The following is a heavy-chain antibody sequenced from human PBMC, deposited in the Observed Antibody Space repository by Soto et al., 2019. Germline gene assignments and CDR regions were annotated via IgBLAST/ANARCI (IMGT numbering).Heavy chain of an antibody. V-gene: IGHV3-7*03. Sequence: VGSLRLSCAASGFTLSNYWMTWVRQAPGKGLEWVANINKDGSQKNYVDSVKGRFTIARENGQNSLSLQMNSPRVEDTAVYYCVRELGLAYWGQGALVTVSS. CDR2: INKDGSQK. J-gene: IGHJ4*02. CDR1: GFTLSNYW. D-gene: IGHD7-27*01. CDR3: VRELGLAY.